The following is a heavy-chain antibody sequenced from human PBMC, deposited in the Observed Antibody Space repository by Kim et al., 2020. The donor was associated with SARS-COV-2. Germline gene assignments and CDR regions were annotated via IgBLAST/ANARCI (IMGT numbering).Heavy chain of an antibody. V-gene: IGHV4-4*07. CDR3: AIDYYDRSAFDI. J-gene: IGHJ3*02. CDR2: IYTSGST. D-gene: IGHD3-22*01. CDR1: GGSISSYY. Sequence: SETLSLTCTVSGGSISSYYWSWIRQPAGKGLEWIGRIYTSGSTNYNPSLKSRVTMSVDTSKNQFSLKLSSVTAADTAVYYCAIDYYDRSAFDIWGQGTMVTVSS.